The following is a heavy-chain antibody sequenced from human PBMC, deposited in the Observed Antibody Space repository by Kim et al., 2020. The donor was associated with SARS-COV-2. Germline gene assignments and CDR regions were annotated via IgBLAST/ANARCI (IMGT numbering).Heavy chain of an antibody. D-gene: IGHD4-17*01. Sequence: SETLSLTCAVYGGSFSGYYWSWIRQPPGKGLEWIGEINHSGSTNYNPSLKSRVTISVDTSKNQFSLKLSSVTAADTAVYYCARDNTVTTFFYSYFGMDVWGQGTTVTVSS. CDR2: INHSGST. V-gene: IGHV4-34*01. CDR1: GGSFSGYY. CDR3: ARDNTVTTFFYSYFGMDV. J-gene: IGHJ6*02.